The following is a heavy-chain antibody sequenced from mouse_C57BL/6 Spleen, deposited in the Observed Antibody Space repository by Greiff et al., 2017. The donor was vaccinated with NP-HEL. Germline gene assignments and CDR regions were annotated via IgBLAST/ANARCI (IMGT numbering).Heavy chain of an antibody. Sequence: EVQLQESGPGLVKPSQSLSLTCSVTGYSITSGYYWNWIRQFPGNKLEWMGYISYDGSNNYNPSLKNRISITRDTSKNQFFLKLNSVTTEDTATYYCAREGYDYDGGWYFDVWGTGTTVTVSS. J-gene: IGHJ1*03. D-gene: IGHD2-4*01. V-gene: IGHV3-6*01. CDR3: AREGYDYDGGWYFDV. CDR1: GYSITSGYY. CDR2: ISYDGSN.